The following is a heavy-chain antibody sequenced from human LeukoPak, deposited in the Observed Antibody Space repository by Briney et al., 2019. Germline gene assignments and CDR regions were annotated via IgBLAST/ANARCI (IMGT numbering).Heavy chain of an antibody. Sequence: PGGSLRLSCAASGFTFSSYGMHWVRQAPGKGLEWVAVIWYDGSNKYYADSVKGRFTISRDNSKNTLYLQMNSLRAEDTAVYYCARVNYDILTGYYSEFDYWGQGTLVTVSS. V-gene: IGHV3-33*08. CDR3: ARVNYDILTGYYSEFDY. CDR2: IWYDGSNK. D-gene: IGHD3-9*01. CDR1: GFTFSSYG. J-gene: IGHJ4*02.